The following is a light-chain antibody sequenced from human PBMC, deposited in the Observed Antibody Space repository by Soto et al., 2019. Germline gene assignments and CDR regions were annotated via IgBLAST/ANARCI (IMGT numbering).Light chain of an antibody. CDR2: LGS. V-gene: IGKV2-28*01. J-gene: IGKJ1*01. CDR3: MQALQTPWT. CDR1: QSLLHSNGYNY. Sequence: DIVMTQSPVSLPVTPGEPASISCRSSQSLLHSNGYNYLDWYLQKPGQSPQLLIYLGSSRASGVPDRFSGSGSGTDFTLKISRVEAEDVGVYYCMQALQTPWTFGQGTKVEIK.